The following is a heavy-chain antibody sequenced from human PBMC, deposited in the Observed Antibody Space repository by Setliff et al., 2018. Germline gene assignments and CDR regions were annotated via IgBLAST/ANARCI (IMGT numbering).Heavy chain of an antibody. CDR1: GFTFSTYA. J-gene: IGHJ4*02. CDR3: VKSDRDSSGWYPDY. V-gene: IGHV3-30*02. CDR2: IFYDGSEK. D-gene: IGHD6-19*01. Sequence: GGSLRLSCAASGFTFSTYAMHWVRQAPGKGLEWVGYIFYDGSEKYYADSVKGRFTISRDNAKNSLYLQMNSLTTEDTAFYYCVKSDRDSSGWYPDYWGQGTLVTVSS.